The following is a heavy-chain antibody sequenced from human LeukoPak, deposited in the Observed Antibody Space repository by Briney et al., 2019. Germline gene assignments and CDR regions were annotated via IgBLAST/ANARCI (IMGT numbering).Heavy chain of an antibody. J-gene: IGHJ4*02. V-gene: IGHV3-64*01. CDR1: GFTISSYE. CDR3: ARAQSSVVTYDY. CDR2: TSINGNT. D-gene: IGHD4-23*01. Sequence: GGSLRLSCAASGFTISSYEMAWVRQAPGKGLEYVSGTSINGNTYYGNSVQGRFTISRDNSKNTLYLQMGSLRVEDMGIFYCARAQSSVVTYDYWGQGALVTVSS.